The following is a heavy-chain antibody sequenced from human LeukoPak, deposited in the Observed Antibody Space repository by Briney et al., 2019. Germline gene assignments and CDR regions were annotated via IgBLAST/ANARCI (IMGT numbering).Heavy chain of an antibody. V-gene: IGHV3-74*01. CDR3: ATKLWLAPPPDS. CDR1: GFTFSKYW. D-gene: IGHD6-19*01. Sequence: QTGGSLRLSCAASGFTFSKYWMLWVRQAPGKGLESVSRINTDGTVTTYADSVKGRFTVSRDNADNTMFLQMNSVRDEDTAVYYCATKLWLAPPPDSWGQGTPVTVSS. J-gene: IGHJ4*02. CDR2: INTDGTVT.